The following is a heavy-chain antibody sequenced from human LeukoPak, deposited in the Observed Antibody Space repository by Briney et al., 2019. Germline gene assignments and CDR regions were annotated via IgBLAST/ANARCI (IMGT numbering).Heavy chain of an antibody. J-gene: IGHJ5*02. CDR2: INHSGST. D-gene: IGHD1-7*01. Sequence: PSETLSLTCAVYGGSFSGYYWSWIRQPPGKGLEWIGEINHSGSTNYNPSLKSRVTISVDTSKNQFSLKLRSVTAADTAVYYCARVSYNWNSAGFDPWGQGTLVTVSS. V-gene: IGHV4-34*01. CDR1: GGSFSGYY. CDR3: ARVSYNWNSAGFDP.